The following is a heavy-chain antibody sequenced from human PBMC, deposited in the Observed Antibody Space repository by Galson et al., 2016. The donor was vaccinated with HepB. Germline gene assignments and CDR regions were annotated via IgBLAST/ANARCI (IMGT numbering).Heavy chain of an antibody. V-gene: IGHV3-33*01. CDR1: GFTFSSHG. Sequence: SLRLSCAVSGFTFSSHGMHWVRQAPGKGLEWVAVIWFDGSHKNYADAVKGRFTISRDNLNNTLYLQMNSLRVEDTAVYYCARGDDTSGWYGVDYWGQGTLVTVPS. J-gene: IGHJ4*02. CDR3: ARGDDTSGWYGVDY. CDR2: IWFDGSHK. D-gene: IGHD6-19*01.